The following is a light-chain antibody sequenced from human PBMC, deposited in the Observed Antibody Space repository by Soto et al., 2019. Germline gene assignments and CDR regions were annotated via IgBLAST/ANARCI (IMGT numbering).Light chain of an antibody. CDR1: KSISNY. V-gene: IGKV3-20*01. Sequence: EIVLTQSPGTLSLSPGERATLSCRASKSISNYLAWYQQKSCQAPGVLIYGASSRASGIPDRFSGSGSGTDFTLTISRVEPEDFAVYYCQQYGSSLTFGLGTKVDIK. CDR2: GAS. J-gene: IGKJ1*01. CDR3: QQYGSSLT.